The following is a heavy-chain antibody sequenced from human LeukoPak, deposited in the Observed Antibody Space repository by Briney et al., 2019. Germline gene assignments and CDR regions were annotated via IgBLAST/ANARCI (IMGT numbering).Heavy chain of an antibody. CDR1: GYTFTSSY. D-gene: IGHD3-10*01. V-gene: IGHV1-46*01. CDR2: INPSGGST. J-gene: IGHJ5*02. CDR3: ARVGYDTMVRGVIRDNWFDP. Sequence: ASVKVSCKASGYTFTSSYMHWVRQAPGQGLEWMGIINPSGGSTSYAQKFQGRVTMTRDTSTRTVYMELSSLRSDDTAVYYCARVGYDTMVRGVIRDNWFDPWGQGTLVTVSS.